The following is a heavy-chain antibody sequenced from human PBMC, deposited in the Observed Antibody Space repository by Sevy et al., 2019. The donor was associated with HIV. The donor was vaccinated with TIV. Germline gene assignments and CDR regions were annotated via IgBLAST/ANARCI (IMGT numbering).Heavy chain of an antibody. CDR3: ARESMVQGVLEGMDV. D-gene: IGHD3-10*01. CDR1: GGSINSGDSS. Sequence: SETLSLTCAVSGGSINSGDSSWSWIRQPPGKGLEWIGYIYQSGSTYYNPSLKNRVTISVDRSKNQFSLKLSSVTAADTAVYYCARESMVQGVLEGMDVWGQGTTVTVSS. J-gene: IGHJ6*02. CDR2: IYQSGST. V-gene: IGHV4-30-2*01.